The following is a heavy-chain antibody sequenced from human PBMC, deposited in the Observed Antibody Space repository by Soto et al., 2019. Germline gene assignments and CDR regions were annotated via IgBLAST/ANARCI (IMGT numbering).Heavy chain of an antibody. CDR1: GFTLSSYA. CDR3: SRSVAFWRAHDPNTWFDP. V-gene: IGHV3-30-3*01. J-gene: IGHJ5*02. CDR2: ISYDGGKK. Sequence: GRTLRLSCAASGFTLSSYALHWVRQAPGKGLEWVAVISYDGGKKYYAASVKGRFTISRDNSKNTLYLQMNSLRVEDTALYYFSRSVAFWRAHDPNTWFDPCGQGTVVTV. D-gene: IGHD3-3*01.